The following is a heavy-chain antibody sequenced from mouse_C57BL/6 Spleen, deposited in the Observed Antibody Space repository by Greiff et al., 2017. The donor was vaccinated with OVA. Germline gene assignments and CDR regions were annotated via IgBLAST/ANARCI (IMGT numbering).Heavy chain of an antibody. Sequence: QVQLKQSGAELARPGASVKLSCKASGYTFTSYGISWVKQRTGQGLEWIGEIYPRSGNTYYNEKFKGKATLTADKSSSTAYMELRSLTSEDPAVYFCARGDYGSSFAYWGQGTLVTVSA. J-gene: IGHJ3*01. CDR1: GYTFTSYG. V-gene: IGHV1-81*01. CDR2: IYPRSGNT. D-gene: IGHD1-1*01. CDR3: ARGDYGSSFAY.